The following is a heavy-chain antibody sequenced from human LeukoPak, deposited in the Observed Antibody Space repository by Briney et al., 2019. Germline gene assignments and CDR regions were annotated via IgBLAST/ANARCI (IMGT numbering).Heavy chain of an antibody. J-gene: IGHJ6*03. CDR3: ARFPLYDSSGYLHYYYYYYMDV. CDR2: INHSGST. D-gene: IGHD3-22*01. Sequence: SETLSLTCAVYGGSFNGYYWSWIRQPPGKGLEWIGEINHSGSTNYNPSLKSRVTISVDTSKNQFSLKLSSVTAADTAVYYCARFPLYDSSGYLHYYYYYYMDVWGKGTTVTVSS. V-gene: IGHV4-34*01. CDR1: GGSFNGYY.